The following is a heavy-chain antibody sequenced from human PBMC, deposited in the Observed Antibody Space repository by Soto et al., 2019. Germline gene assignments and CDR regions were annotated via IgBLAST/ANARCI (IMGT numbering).Heavy chain of an antibody. V-gene: IGHV3-21*01. CDR2: IRGFSPYT. Sequence: EVQLVESGGGLVKPGGSLRLSCVASGFTFRTYTTNWVRQAPGKGLEWVSGIRGFSPYTFYAESVKGRFTISRDNAKNSLYLQMNSLGVEDTAVYYCARDRGYDAHDYYYNAMDVWGQGTTVTVSS. CDR3: ARDRGYDAHDYYYNAMDV. D-gene: IGHD2-15*01. CDR1: GFTFRTYT. J-gene: IGHJ6*02.